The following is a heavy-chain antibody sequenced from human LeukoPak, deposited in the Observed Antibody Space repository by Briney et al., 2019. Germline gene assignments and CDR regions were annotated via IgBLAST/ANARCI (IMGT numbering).Heavy chain of an antibody. CDR1: GSSISSGSYY. J-gene: IGHJ4*02. V-gene: IGHV4-61*02. CDR3: ARGLVVPAGYYDY. CDR2: IYTSGST. D-gene: IGHD2-2*01. Sequence: SQTLSLTCTVSGSSISSGSYYWSWIRQPAGKGLEWIGRIYTSGSTNYNPSLKSRVTISVDTSKNQFSLKLSSVTAADTAVYYCARGLVVPAGYYDYWGQGTLVTVSS.